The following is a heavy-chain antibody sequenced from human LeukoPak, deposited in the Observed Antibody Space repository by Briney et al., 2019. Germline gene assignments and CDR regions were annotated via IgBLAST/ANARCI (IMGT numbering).Heavy chain of an antibody. CDR2: INSGGSST. J-gene: IGHJ4*02. D-gene: IGHD4-17*01. CDR3: ARDTDTVTTILDY. V-gene: IGHV3-74*01. CDR1: GFTFSSYW. Sequence: GGSLRLSRAASGFTFSSYWMHWVRQAPGKGLVWVSRINSGGSSTSYADSVKGRFTISRDNAKNTLYLQMNSLRAEDTAVYYCARDTDTVTTILDYWGQGTLVTVSS.